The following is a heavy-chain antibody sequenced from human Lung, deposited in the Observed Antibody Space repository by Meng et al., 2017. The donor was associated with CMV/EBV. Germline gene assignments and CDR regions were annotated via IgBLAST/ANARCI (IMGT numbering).Heavy chain of an antibody. Sequence: VQLQQSGPGLLKPSQTLSLTGAISGDIVASNNAAWHWITQAPARGRGGLRRTYYRSKWYHEYAVSVKSRITISPDTPKNQFSLQLNSMTPEDTAVYYCARGINGGCGDWGQGTLVTVSS. CDR1: GDIVASNNAA. D-gene: IGHD4-23*01. CDR2: TYYRSKWYH. J-gene: IGHJ4*02. V-gene: IGHV6-1*01. CDR3: ARGINGGCGD.